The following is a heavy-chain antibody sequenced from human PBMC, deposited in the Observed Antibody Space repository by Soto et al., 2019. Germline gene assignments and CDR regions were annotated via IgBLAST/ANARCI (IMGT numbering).Heavy chain of an antibody. CDR3: AREGSYGSGSNWFDP. V-gene: IGHV3-11*06. D-gene: IGHD3-10*01. Sequence: QVQLVESGGGLVKPGGSLRLSCAASGFTFSDYYMSWIRQASGKGLEWVSYISSSSSYTNYADSVKGRFTISRDNAKNSLYLQMNSLRAEDTAVYYCAREGSYGSGSNWFDPWGQGTLVTVSS. J-gene: IGHJ5*02. CDR1: GFTFSDYY. CDR2: ISSSSSYT.